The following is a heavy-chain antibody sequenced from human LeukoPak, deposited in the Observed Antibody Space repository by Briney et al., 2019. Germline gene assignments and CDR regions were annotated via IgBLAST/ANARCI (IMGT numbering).Heavy chain of an antibody. V-gene: IGHV3-53*01. D-gene: IGHD3-3*02. CDR2: IYADGTT. Sequence: PGGSLRLSCAASGFTVRYNSMTWVRQAPGKGLEWVSTIYADGTTYYADSMKGRFTISRDNSKNTLYLQMNSLRAEDTAVYYCARAQLASGTDYWGQGTLVTVSS. J-gene: IGHJ4*02. CDR3: ARAQLASGTDY. CDR1: GFTVRYNS.